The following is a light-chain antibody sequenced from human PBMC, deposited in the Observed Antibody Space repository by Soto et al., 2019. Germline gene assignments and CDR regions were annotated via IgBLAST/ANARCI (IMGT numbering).Light chain of an antibody. Sequence: DIQMTHSPSSLSASVGDTVTITCRSSQSITNYLTWFQQKPGKAPSLLIFAADNLQDGVPSRFSGSGSGRDFSLTISSLQPEDFATYYCQQSYDMPWTFGQGTKVDIK. J-gene: IGKJ1*01. V-gene: IGKV1-39*01. CDR2: AAD. CDR3: QQSYDMPWT. CDR1: QSITNY.